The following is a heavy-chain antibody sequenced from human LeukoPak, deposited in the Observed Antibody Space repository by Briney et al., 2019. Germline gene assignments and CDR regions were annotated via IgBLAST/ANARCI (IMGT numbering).Heavy chain of an antibody. J-gene: IGHJ4*02. CDR3: AKEGRISLGFGELNYFDY. Sequence: GGSLRPSCVASGFTLSSYGMHWVRPAPGKGLGWVAVISYDGSNKYYAGFVKGRFTISRDNSKNTLDLQMNSHRAEDTAVYYCAKEGRISLGFGELNYFDYWGQGTLVTVSS. D-gene: IGHD3-10*01. CDR1: GFTLSSYG. V-gene: IGHV3-30*18. CDR2: ISYDGSNK.